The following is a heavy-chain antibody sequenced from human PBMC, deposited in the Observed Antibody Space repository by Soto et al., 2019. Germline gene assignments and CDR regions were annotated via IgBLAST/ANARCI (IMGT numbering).Heavy chain of an antibody. Sequence: EVQLLESGGGLVQPGGSLRLSCAASGFTFSTYAMIWVRQAPGKGLEWVSGISASDGSTNYADAVKGRFTISRDNSKDTLYLPMNSPRAEDTAVYYSAIIRVPVYPTCFDYWGQGTLVTVSS. V-gene: IGHV3-23*01. CDR3: AIIRVPVYPTCFDY. CDR2: ISASDGST. CDR1: GFTFSTYA. J-gene: IGHJ4*02. D-gene: IGHD1-26*01.